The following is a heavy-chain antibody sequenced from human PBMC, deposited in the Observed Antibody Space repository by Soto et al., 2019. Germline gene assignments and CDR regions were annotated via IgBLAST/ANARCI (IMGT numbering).Heavy chain of an antibody. V-gene: IGHV4-59*08. D-gene: IGHD6-13*01. CDR2: IYYSGST. CDR3: ARLPNSSSWLYFDY. Sequence: ASETLSLTCTVSGGSISSYYWSWIRQPPGKGLEWIGYIYYSGSTNYNPSLKSRVTISVDTSKNQFSLKLSSVTAADTAVYYCARLPNSSSWLYFDYWGQGTLVTVSS. CDR1: GGSISSYY. J-gene: IGHJ4*02.